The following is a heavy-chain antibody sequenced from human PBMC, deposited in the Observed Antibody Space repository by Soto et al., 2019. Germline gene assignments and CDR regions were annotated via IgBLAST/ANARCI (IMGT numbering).Heavy chain of an antibody. J-gene: IGHJ5*02. CDR1: GGSVTSSTSS. D-gene: IGHD3-9*01. Sequence: QVQLQESGPGLVNPSETLSLTCTVSGGSVTSSTSSWAWVRQPPGKGLHWIGTIFYGHGTYSNPSLESRVTISLDTSKIQFSLELTSVTAADTAVYYCARQPTGYPNWFDAWGRGILVIVSS. CDR2: IFYGHGT. CDR3: ARQPTGYPNWFDA. V-gene: IGHV4-39*01.